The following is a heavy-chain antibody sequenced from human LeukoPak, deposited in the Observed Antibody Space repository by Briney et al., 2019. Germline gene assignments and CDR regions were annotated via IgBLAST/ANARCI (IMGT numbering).Heavy chain of an antibody. CDR3: ARGVTIIAGVSYSFEY. CDR1: GGSISSGTYL. J-gene: IGHJ4*02. D-gene: IGHD3-10*01. V-gene: IGHV4-61*02. CDR2: IYTSGNT. Sequence: SEPLSLTCTVSGGSISSGTYLWSWIRPPAGRTLEWIGRIYTSGNTNSNPSLRSRVAISVYTSKNPFSLKLNSVTAADTAVYYCARGVTIIAGVSYSFEYWGEGTLVTVSS.